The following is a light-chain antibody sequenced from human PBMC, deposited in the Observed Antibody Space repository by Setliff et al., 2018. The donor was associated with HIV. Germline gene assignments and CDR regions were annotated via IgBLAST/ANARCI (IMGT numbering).Light chain of an antibody. CDR3: TSYTSSSTLVV. CDR2: EVS. CDR1: SSDVGGYNY. Sequence: QSALTQPASVSGSPGQPITISCTGTSSDVGGYNYVSWYQQHPGKAPKLMIHEVSNRPPGVSNRFSGSKSGNTASLTISGLRAEDEANYYCTSYTSSSTLVVFGGGTKVTVL. V-gene: IGLV2-14*01. J-gene: IGLJ2*01.